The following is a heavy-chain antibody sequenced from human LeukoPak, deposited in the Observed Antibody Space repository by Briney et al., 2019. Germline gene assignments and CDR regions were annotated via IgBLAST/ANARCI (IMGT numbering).Heavy chain of an antibody. CDR3: ARGGTVTTQPDY. D-gene: IGHD4-17*01. CDR2: IIPIFGTA. V-gene: IGHV1-69*05. J-gene: IGHJ4*02. Sequence: SSVKVSCKASGGTFSSYAISWVRQAPGQGLEWMGGIIPIFGTANYAQKFQGRATITTDESTSTAYMELSSLRSEDTAVYYCARGGTVTTQPDYWGQGTLVTVSS. CDR1: GGTFSSYA.